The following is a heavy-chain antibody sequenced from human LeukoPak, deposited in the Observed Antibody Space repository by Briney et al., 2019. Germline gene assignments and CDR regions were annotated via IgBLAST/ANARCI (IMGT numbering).Heavy chain of an antibody. V-gene: IGHV3-23*01. CDR2: ISGSGGST. CDR1: GFTFSSYA. Sequence: QSGGSLRLSCAASGFTFSSYAMSWVRQAPGKGLEWVSAISGSGGSTYYADSVKGRFTISRDNSKNTLYLQMNSLRAEDTALYYCAKDIYYYYGMDVWGQGTTVTVSS. CDR3: AKDIYYYYGMDV. J-gene: IGHJ6*02.